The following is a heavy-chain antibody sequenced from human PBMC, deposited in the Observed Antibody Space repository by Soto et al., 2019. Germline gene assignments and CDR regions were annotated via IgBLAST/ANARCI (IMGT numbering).Heavy chain of an antibody. CDR2: IYSGGST. CDR3: ARDRIPTGMDV. V-gene: IGHV3-66*01. J-gene: IGHJ6*02. Sequence: LGGSLRLSCAASGFTVSSNYMSWVRQAPGKGLEWVSVIYSGGSTYYADSVKGRFTISRDNSKNTLYLQMNSLRAEVTAVYYCARDRIPTGMDVWGQGTTVTVSS. CDR1: GFTVSSNY.